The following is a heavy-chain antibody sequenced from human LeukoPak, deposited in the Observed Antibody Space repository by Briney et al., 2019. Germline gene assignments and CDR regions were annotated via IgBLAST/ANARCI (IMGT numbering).Heavy chain of an antibody. CDR2: ISYDGSTK. D-gene: IGHD3-10*01. V-gene: IGHV3-30*18. J-gene: IGHJ4*02. CDR1: GFTFSNYA. CDR3: AKDLHYYGPGSSPQY. Sequence: PGRSLRLSCEASGFTFSNYAMHWVLRAPGKGLEWVALISYDGSTKHYADSVKGRFTISRDNSKNTLSLQINSLRSEDTAVYYCAKDLHYYGPGSSPQYWGQGTLVTVSS.